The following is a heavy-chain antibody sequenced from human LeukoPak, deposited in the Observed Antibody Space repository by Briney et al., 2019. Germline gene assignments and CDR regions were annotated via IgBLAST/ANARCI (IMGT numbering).Heavy chain of an antibody. V-gene: IGHV4-4*07. CDR3: ARGGRWLQFGY. Sequence: SETLSLTCTVSGASISNYYWSWIRQPAGKGLEWIGRLYTSGSTNYNPSLKSRVTISVDTSKNQFSLKLSSVTAADTAVYYCARGGRWLQFGYWGQGTLVTVSS. CDR1: GASISNYY. CDR2: LYTSGST. D-gene: IGHD5-24*01. J-gene: IGHJ4*02.